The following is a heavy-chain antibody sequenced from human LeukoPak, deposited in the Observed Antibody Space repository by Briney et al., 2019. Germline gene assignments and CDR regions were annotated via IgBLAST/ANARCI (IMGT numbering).Heavy chain of an antibody. Sequence: SGTLSLTCTVSGGSISSYYWSWIRQPAGKGLEWIGRIYTSGSTNYNPSLKSRVTMSVDTSKNQFSLKLSSVTAADTAVYYCARDLRQQLVSGYYYYMDVWGKGTTVTVSS. CDR3: ARDLRQQLVSGYYYYMDV. CDR2: IYTSGST. J-gene: IGHJ6*03. D-gene: IGHD6-13*01. CDR1: GGSISSYY. V-gene: IGHV4-4*07.